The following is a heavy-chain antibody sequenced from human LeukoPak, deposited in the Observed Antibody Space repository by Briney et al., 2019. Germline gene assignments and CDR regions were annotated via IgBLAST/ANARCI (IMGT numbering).Heavy chain of an antibody. Sequence: PSETLSLTCTVSGGSISSYYWSWIRQSPGKGLECIGYIHYTGSTNYNPSLKSRVTMSVDTSKNQFSLKLSSVTAADTAVYYCARDQKPLLLWFGELEVEYYMDVWGKGTTVTVSS. CDR3: ARDQKPLLLWFGELEVEYYMDV. D-gene: IGHD3-10*01. CDR2: IHYTGST. V-gene: IGHV4-59*12. CDR1: GGSISSYY. J-gene: IGHJ6*03.